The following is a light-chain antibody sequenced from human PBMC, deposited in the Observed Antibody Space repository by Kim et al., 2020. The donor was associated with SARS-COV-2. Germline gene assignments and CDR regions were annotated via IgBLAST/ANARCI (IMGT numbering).Light chain of an antibody. Sequence: APRKTAMINCGGNNIGSKSVHWYQQKPGQAPVLVIYYDSDRTSGIPERFSGSNSGNTATLTISRVEAGDEADYYCQVWDSSSDHPVFGGGTQLTVL. CDR3: QVWDSSSDHPV. CDR1: NIGSKS. CDR2: YDS. V-gene: IGLV3-21*04. J-gene: IGLJ3*02.